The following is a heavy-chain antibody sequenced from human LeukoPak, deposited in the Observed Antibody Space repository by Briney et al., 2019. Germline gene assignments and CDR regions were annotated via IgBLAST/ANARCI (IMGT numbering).Heavy chain of an antibody. CDR2: IIPIFGTA. CDR1: GGTFSSYA. V-gene: IGHV1-69*01. CDR3: ARGPPSMIVVVNYFDY. J-gene: IGHJ4*02. D-gene: IGHD3-22*01. Sequence: SVKVSCKASGGTFSSYAISWVRQAPGQGLEWMGGIIPIFGTANYAQKFQGRVTITADESTSTAYMELSSLRSEDTAVYCCARGPPSMIVVVNYFDYWGQGTLVTVSS.